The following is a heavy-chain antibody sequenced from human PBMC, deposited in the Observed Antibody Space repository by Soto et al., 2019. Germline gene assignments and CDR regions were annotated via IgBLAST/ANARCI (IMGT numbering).Heavy chain of an antibody. CDR1: GFPFSSSW. D-gene: IGHD5-18*01. J-gene: IGHJ4*02. CDR3: VKARGYSYRYYFDN. Sequence: VQLAESGGGLVQPGGSLRLSCAASGFPFSSSWMQWVRQAPGKGLEWVSRINSDGTSTSYADSVKGRFTLSRDNAKSTLYLEMNSLRAEDTAVYYCVKARGYSYRYYFDNWGQGTLVTVSS. CDR2: INSDGTST. V-gene: IGHV3-74*01.